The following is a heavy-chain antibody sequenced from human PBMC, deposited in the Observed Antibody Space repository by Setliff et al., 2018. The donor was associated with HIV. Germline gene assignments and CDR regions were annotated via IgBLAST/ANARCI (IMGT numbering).Heavy chain of an antibody. V-gene: IGHV4-31*03. CDR2: ISYSGST. D-gene: IGHD3-10*01. CDR1: GDSVSSGDSY. CDR3: VRDLGVESLGGALAY. J-gene: IGHJ4*02. Sequence: PSETLSLTCIVSGDSVSSGDSYWTWIRQHPGKGLEWIGYISYSGSTYYNPSLESRLTISLDTSANQFSLKLSSVTAADTAVYYCVRDLGVESLGGALAYWGQGTLVTVSS.